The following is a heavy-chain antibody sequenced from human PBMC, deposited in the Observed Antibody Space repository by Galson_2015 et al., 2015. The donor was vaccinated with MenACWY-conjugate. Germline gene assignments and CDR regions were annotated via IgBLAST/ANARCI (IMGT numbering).Heavy chain of an antibody. V-gene: IGHV3-11*01. CDR2: IRSGASSI. CDR3: AREGYGSGTGGAFDI. D-gene: IGHD3-10*01. Sequence: SLRLSCAASGFTFSGYYMSWIRQAPGKGLEWVSHIRSGASSINYADSVKGRFTISRDSAKNSLYLQMNSLRADDTAVYYCAREGYGSGTGGAFDIWGQGTMVTVSS. CDR1: GFTFSGYY. J-gene: IGHJ3*02.